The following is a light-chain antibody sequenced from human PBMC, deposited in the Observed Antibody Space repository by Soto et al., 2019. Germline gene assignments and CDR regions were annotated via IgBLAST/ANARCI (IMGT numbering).Light chain of an antibody. J-gene: IGLJ2*01. V-gene: IGLV1-51*02. Sequence: QSVLTQPPSVSAAPGQKVTISCSGSSSNIGSDYVSWYQQLPGTAPKLLIYENNKRPSGIPDRFSGSKSGTSATLGITGLQTGDEADYYCAAWDKSLSGGVFGGGTKLTLL. CDR3: AAWDKSLSGGV. CDR1: SSNIGSDY. CDR2: ENN.